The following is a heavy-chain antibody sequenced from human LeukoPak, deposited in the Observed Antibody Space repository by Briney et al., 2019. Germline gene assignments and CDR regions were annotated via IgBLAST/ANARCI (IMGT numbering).Heavy chain of an antibody. Sequence: GGSLRLSCAASGVPFSSYGMHWVRQAPRKGLEWVAVIWSDGSSERYVDSVKGRFTISRDNSKNTLYLQMNSLRAEDTALYYCARGQPPSYYDMDVWGQGTTVTVSS. J-gene: IGHJ6*02. D-gene: IGHD6-13*01. CDR1: GVPFSSYG. V-gene: IGHV3-33*01. CDR2: IWSDGSSE. CDR3: ARGQPPSYYDMDV.